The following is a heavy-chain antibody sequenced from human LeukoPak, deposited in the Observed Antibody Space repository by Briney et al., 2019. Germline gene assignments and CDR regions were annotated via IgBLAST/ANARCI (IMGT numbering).Heavy chain of an antibody. D-gene: IGHD2-15*01. Sequence: GGSLRLSCAASGFNFSNYAMTWVRQAPGKGLEWVSTVNSNDRPYYAASVEGRFTISRDNSKNTLYLQMNTLRVEDTALYYCAKARAAVVEAAINYWGQGILVTVSP. CDR3: AKARAAVVEAAINY. V-gene: IGHV3-23*01. J-gene: IGHJ4*02. CDR2: VNSNDRP. CDR1: GFNFSNYA.